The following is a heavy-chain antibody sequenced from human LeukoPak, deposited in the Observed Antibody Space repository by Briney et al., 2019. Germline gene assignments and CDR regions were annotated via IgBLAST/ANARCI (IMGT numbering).Heavy chain of an antibody. V-gene: IGHV4-59*01. Sequence: SETLSLTCTVSGGSISSYYWSWIRQPPGKGLEWIGYIYYSGGTNYNPSLKSRVTISVDTSKNQFSLKLSSVTAADTAVYYCARGEYSSSSNPYYYYYYMDVWGKGTTVTVSS. CDR3: ARGEYSSSSNPYYYYYYMDV. D-gene: IGHD6-6*01. CDR2: IYYSGGT. J-gene: IGHJ6*03. CDR1: GGSISSYY.